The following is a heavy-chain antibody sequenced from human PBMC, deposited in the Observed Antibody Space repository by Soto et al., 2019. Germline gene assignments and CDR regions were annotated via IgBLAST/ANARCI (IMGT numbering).Heavy chain of an antibody. J-gene: IGHJ3*02. Sequence: EVQLVESGGGLVQPGESLRLSCVASGFTFSYYWMHWVRQGPGKGLVWVSRIHSDGSSTTYADSVKGRFTISRDNAKNTLYLQMNSLRAEDTAVYYCARGDRGAFDIWGQGTVVTVYS. V-gene: IGHV3-74*01. D-gene: IGHD1-26*01. CDR3: ARGDRGAFDI. CDR1: GFTFSYYW. CDR2: IHSDGSST.